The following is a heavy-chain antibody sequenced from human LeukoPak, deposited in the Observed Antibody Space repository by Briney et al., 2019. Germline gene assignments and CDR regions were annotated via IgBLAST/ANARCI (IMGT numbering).Heavy chain of an antibody. Sequence: PSQTLSLTCTVSGGSISSGGYYWSWIRQRPGKGLEWIGYIYYSGSTYYNPSLKSRVTISVDTSKNQFSLKLSSVTAADTAVYYCASSLVLRFLEWSRPFDPWGQGTLVTVSS. J-gene: IGHJ5*02. CDR1: GGSISSGGYY. CDR3: ASSLVLRFLEWSRPFDP. D-gene: IGHD3-3*01. V-gene: IGHV4-31*03. CDR2: IYYSGST.